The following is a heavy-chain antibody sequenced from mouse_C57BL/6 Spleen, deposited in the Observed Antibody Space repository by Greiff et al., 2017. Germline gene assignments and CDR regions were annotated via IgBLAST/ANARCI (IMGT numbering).Heavy chain of an antibody. D-gene: IGHD1-1*01. Sequence: VQLQQPGAELVMPGASVKLSCKASGYTFTSYWMHWVKQRPGQGLEWIGEIDPSDSYTNYNQKFKGKSTLTVDKSSSTAYMQLSSLTSEDSAVYYCARLDYYGSSRYFDVWGTGTTVTVSS. V-gene: IGHV1-69*01. CDR3: ARLDYYGSSRYFDV. J-gene: IGHJ1*03. CDR2: IDPSDSYT. CDR1: GYTFTSYW.